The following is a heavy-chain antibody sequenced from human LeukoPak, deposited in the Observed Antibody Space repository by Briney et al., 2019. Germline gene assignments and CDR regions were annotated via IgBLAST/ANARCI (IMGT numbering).Heavy chain of an antibody. J-gene: IGHJ4*02. Sequence: PSETLSLTCTVSGYSISSGYYWGWIRQPPGKGLEWIGSIYYSGSTYYNPSLKSRVTISVDTSKNQFSLKLSSVTAADTAVYYCARKATTVVTNFDYWGQGTLVTVSS. CDR2: IYYSGST. CDR3: ARKATTVVTNFDY. V-gene: IGHV4-38-2*02. CDR1: GYSISSGYY. D-gene: IGHD4-23*01.